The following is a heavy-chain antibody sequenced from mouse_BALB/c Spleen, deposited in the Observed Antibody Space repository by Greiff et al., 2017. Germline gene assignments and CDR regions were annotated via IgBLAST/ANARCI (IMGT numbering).Heavy chain of an antibody. D-gene: IGHD4-1*01. J-gene: IGHJ3*01. CDR2: IHYSGST. CDR3: ARELTGKGDWFAY. Sequence: VQLKQSGPDLVKPSQSLSLTCTVTGYSITSGYSWHWIRQFPGNKLEWMGYIHYSGSTNYNPSLKSRISITRDTSKNQFFLQLNSVTTEDTATYYCARELTGKGDWFAYWGQGTLVTGSA. CDR1: GYSITSGYS. V-gene: IGHV3-1*02.